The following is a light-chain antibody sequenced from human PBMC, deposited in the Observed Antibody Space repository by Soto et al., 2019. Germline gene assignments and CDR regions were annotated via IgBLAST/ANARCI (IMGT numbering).Light chain of an antibody. CDR3: QQRSDWPWT. CDR2: DAS. J-gene: IGKJ1*01. V-gene: IGKV3D-20*02. Sequence: EFVLTQSPGPLTLSPGEIATLSCSASQTVRNNYLAWYQQKPGQAPRLLIYDASSRATGIPDRFSGGGSGTDFTLTISRLEPEDFAVYYCQQRSDWPWTFGQGTKVDIK. CDR1: QTVRNNY.